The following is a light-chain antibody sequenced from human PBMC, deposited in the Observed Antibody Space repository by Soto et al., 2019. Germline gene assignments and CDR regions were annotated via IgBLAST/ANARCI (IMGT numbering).Light chain of an antibody. J-gene: IGKJ5*01. CDR3: QQDGDSPQVT. CDR1: QRVTSRF. V-gene: IGKV3-20*01. Sequence: EIVLTQSPGTLSLSPGERATLSCKASQRVTSRFLAWYQHKPGQAPRLLIYGASSRAPGISDRFSGSGSGTGFTLTISRLEPEDSAVYYCQQDGDSPQVTFGQGTRLEIK. CDR2: GAS.